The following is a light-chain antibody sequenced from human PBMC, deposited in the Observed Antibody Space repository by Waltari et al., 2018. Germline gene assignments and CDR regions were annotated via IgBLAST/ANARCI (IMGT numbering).Light chain of an antibody. CDR1: SSDIGTYNF. J-gene: IGLJ3*02. CDR2: EGS. CDR3: SSYAGTSTWV. V-gene: IGLV2-23*01. Sequence: QSALTQPASVSGSPGQSITIPCTGTSSDIGTYNFVSWYQQHPGKAPKRMIYEGSNRPSGVSNRFSGSKSGNTASLTISGLQAEDEADYYCSSYAGTSTWVFGGGTKLTVL.